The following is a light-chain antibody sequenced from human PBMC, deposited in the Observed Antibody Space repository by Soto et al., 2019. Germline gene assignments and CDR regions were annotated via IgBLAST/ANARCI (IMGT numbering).Light chain of an antibody. CDR1: QSVSSSY. Sequence: EIVLTQSPGTLSLSPGERATLSCRASQSVSSSYLARYQPKPGQSPRLLIYGTSSRATAIPDRFSGSGSGTDFTLTISRLETEDCAVYYCQQYGSSSWTFGQGTKVEIK. CDR3: QQYGSSSWT. CDR2: GTS. J-gene: IGKJ1*01. V-gene: IGKV3-20*01.